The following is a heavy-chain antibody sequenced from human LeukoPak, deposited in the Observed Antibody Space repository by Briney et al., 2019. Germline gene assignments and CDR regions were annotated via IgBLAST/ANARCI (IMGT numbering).Heavy chain of an antibody. CDR1: GFTFSSYS. J-gene: IGHJ6*03. Sequence: PGGSLRLSCAASGFTFSSYSMNWVRQAPGKGLEWVSYISSSSSTIYYADSVKGRFTISRDNAKNSLYLQMNSLRAEDTAVYYCAGTPYYYYYYMDVWGKGTTVTVSS. CDR2: ISSSSSTI. CDR3: AGTPYYYYYYMDV. V-gene: IGHV3-48*01.